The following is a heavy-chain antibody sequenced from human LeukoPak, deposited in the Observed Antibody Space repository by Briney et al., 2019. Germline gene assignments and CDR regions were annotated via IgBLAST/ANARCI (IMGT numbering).Heavy chain of an antibody. V-gene: IGHV4-59*01. CDR3: ARVPRSYYYYYYVDV. CDR1: GGSISSYY. Sequence: PSETLSLTCTVSGGSISSYYWSWIRQPPGKGLEWIGYIYYSGSTNYNPSLKSRVTISVDTSKNQFSLKLSSVTAADTAVYYCARVPRSYYYYYYVDVWGKGTTATVSS. CDR2: IYYSGST. J-gene: IGHJ6*03.